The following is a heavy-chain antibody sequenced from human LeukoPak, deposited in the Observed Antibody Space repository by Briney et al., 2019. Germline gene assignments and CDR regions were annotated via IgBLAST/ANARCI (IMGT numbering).Heavy chain of an antibody. J-gene: IGHJ5*02. Sequence: SETLSLTCTVSGGSISHYYWNWIRQPPGKGLEWIGYIYYSGNTNYSPSLKSRVTISVDTSKNQFSLNLASVTAADTAVYYCARDGRGDSNWFDPWGQGTLVTVSS. V-gene: IGHV4-59*01. CDR1: GGSISHYY. CDR2: IYYSGNT. D-gene: IGHD3-10*01. CDR3: ARDGRGDSNWFDP.